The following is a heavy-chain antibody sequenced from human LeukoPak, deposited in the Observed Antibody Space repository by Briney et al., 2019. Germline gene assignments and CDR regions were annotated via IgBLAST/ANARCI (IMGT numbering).Heavy chain of an antibody. CDR2: IYPSDTDT. J-gene: IGHJ4*02. CDR1: GSSFTTYW. V-gene: IGHV5-51*01. CDR3: VSSVRWLQFDY. Sequence: GESLQISCQGSGSSFTTYWIGWVRQLPGKDLEWMGFIYPSDTDTRYSPSFRGQVTISADKSISTAFVEWSSLKASDTAIYYCVSSVRWLQFDYWGQGTLVTVSS. D-gene: IGHD5-24*01.